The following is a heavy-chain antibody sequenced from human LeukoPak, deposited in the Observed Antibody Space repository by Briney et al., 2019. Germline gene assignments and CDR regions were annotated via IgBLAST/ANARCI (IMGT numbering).Heavy chain of an antibody. V-gene: IGHV4-34*01. CDR2: INHSGST. Sequence: PSETLSLTCAVYGGSFSGYYWSWIRQPSGKGLEWIGEINHSGSTNYNPSLKSRVIISVDTSKNQFSLKLSSVTAADTAVYYCARGLVPGLVGSAFDIWGQGTMVTVSS. D-gene: IGHD1-26*01. CDR3: ARGLVPGLVGSAFDI. CDR1: GGSFSGYY. J-gene: IGHJ3*02.